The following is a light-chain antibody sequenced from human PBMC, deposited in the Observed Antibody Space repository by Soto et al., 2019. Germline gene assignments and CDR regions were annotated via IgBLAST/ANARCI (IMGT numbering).Light chain of an antibody. CDR2: EVS. CDR1: SSDVGGYNY. V-gene: IGLV2-14*01. Sequence: QSALTQPASVSGSPGQSITISCTGTSSDVGGYNYVSWYQQHPGKAPKLMIYEVSNRPSGVSNRFSGSKSGNTASLTISGLQAEDEADYDCSSYTSSSNYVFGTGTKLTVL. J-gene: IGLJ1*01. CDR3: SSYTSSSNYV.